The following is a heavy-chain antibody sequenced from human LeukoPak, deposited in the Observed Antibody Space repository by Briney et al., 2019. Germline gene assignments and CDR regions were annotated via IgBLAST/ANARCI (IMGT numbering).Heavy chain of an antibody. CDR3: ARVSDILTGYDY. V-gene: IGHV4-59*01. Sequence: SETLSLTCTVSGGSISSYYWSWLRQPPGKGLEWIGYIYYSGSTNYNPSLKSRVTISVDTSKNQFSLKLSSVTAADTAAYYCARVSDILTGYDYWGQGTLVTVSS. CDR2: IYYSGST. CDR1: GGSISSYY. J-gene: IGHJ4*02. D-gene: IGHD3-9*01.